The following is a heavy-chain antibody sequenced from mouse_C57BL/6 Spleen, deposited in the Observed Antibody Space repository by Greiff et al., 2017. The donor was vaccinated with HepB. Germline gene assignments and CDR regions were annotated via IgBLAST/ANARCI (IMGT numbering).Heavy chain of an antibody. Sequence: VQLQQSGPELVKPGASVKISCKASGYAFSSSWMNWVKQRPGKGLEWIGRIYPGDGDTNYNGKFKGKATLTADKSSSTAYMQLSSLTSEDSAVYFCARWASFFAYWGQGTLVTVSA. CDR1: GYAFSSSW. CDR3: ARWASFFAY. J-gene: IGHJ3*01. CDR2: IYPGDGDT. V-gene: IGHV1-82*01. D-gene: IGHD3-3*01.